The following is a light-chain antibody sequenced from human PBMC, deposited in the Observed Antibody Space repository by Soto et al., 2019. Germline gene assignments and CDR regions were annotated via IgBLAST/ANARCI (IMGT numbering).Light chain of an antibody. J-gene: IGLJ1*01. Sequence: QAGLTQPASVSGCPLQSITISCTGSGRDIGAYYYVSWYQQHPGKAPKLLIYGVKNRPSGVSYRFSAYKSALTASLIMSGRKAEDEAHYYCCSYKTNSSYVFAT. CDR2: GVK. CDR3: CSYKTNSSYV. V-gene: IGLV2-14*03. CDR1: GRDIGAYYY.